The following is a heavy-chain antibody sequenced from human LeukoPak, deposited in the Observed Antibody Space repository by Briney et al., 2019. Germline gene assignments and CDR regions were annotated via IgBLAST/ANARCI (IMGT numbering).Heavy chain of an antibody. D-gene: IGHD6-19*01. CDR1: GFSLSTSGVG. V-gene: IGHV2-5*01. CDR2: IYWNDDK. Sequence: ESGPTLVNPTQTLTLTCTFSGFSLSTSGVGVGWIRQPPGKALEWLALIYWNDDKRYSPSLKSRLTITKDTSKNQVVLTMTNMDPVDTATYYCAHRSIAVAGSRNWFDPWGQGTLVTVSS. J-gene: IGHJ5*02. CDR3: AHRSIAVAGSRNWFDP.